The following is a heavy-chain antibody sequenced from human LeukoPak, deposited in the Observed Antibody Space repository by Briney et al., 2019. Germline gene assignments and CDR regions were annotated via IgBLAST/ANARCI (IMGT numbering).Heavy chain of an antibody. D-gene: IGHD1-26*01. CDR3: ARGVGQDAFDI. Sequence: GGSLRLSCAASGFTFSSYGMHWVRQAPGKGLEWVAVIWYDGSNKYYTDSVKGRFTISRDNSKNTLYLQMTNLRVEDTAVYYCARGVGQDAFDIWGQGTMVTVSS. J-gene: IGHJ3*02. CDR2: IWYDGSNK. V-gene: IGHV3-33*01. CDR1: GFTFSSYG.